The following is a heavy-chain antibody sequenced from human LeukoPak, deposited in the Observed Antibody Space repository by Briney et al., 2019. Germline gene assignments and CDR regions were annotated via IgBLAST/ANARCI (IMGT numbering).Heavy chain of an antibody. D-gene: IGHD3-3*01. CDR2: IYHSGST. CDR1: GDSISLSFYY. J-gene: IGHJ3*02. V-gene: IGHV4-38-2*02. Sequence: PSETLSLTCSVSGDSISLSFYYWGWIWQPPGKGLEWIGSIYHSGSTYYNPSLKSRVTISVDTSKNQFSLKLSSVTAADTAVYYCARSVAYDFWSGYYGPADAFDIWGQGTMVTVSS. CDR3: ARSVAYDFWSGYYGPADAFDI.